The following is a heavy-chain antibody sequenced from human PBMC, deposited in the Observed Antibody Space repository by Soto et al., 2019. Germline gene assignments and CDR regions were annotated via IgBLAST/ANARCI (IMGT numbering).Heavy chain of an antibody. CDR1: GGSISTYY. D-gene: IGHD3-22*01. CDR2: FYTSGSA. CDR3: ARGPYYYDSSGCYYAPLYFDY. V-gene: IGHV4-4*07. Sequence: SETLSLTCTVSGGSISTYYWSWIRQPAGKGLEWIGRFYTSGSANYNPSLKSRVTMSVDTSNNQFSLKLSSVTAADTAVYYCARGPYYYDSSGCYYAPLYFDYWGQGTLVTVSS. J-gene: IGHJ4*02.